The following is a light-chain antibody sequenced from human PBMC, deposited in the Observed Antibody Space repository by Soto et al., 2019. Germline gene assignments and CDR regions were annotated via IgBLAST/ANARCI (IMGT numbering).Light chain of an antibody. J-gene: IGKJ1*01. CDR2: KAS. CDR3: QHYNSYSEA. CDR1: QSISIW. Sequence: DIQLTQSPSTLSASVGDRVTLTCRASQSISIWLAWYQQKPGKAPKLLIYKASTLKSGVPSRFSGSGSGTEFTLTISSLQPDDFATYYCQHYNSYSEAFSQGTKVDI. V-gene: IGKV1-5*03.